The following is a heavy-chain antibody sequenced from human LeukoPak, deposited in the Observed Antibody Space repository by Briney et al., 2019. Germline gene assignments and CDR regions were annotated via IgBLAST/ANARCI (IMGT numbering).Heavy chain of an antibody. CDR3: ARDRGRAPFDP. V-gene: IGHV1-18*01. Sequence: GASVKVSCKASGYTFRTYGISWVGQAPGQGLEWMGWISAYNGNTNYAQKLQGRVTMTTDTSTSTAYMELRSLRSDDTAVYYCARDRGRAPFDPWGQGTLVTVSP. D-gene: IGHD3-10*01. CDR2: ISAYNGNT. CDR1: GYTFRTYG. J-gene: IGHJ5*02.